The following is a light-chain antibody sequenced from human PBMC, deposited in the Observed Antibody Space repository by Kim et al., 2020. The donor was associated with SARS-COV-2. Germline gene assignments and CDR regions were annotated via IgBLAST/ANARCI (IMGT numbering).Light chain of an antibody. CDR3: QQSHTAPLLT. Sequence: DIQMTQSPSSLAASVGDRVTITCRASQSINAYLNWYQQKPGKAPKLLIYAASTLQSGVPSRSSGSGSGTDFTPTINSLQTEDFATYYCQQSHTAPLLTFGGGTKVDIK. J-gene: IGKJ4*01. CDR1: QSINAY. CDR2: AAS. V-gene: IGKV1-39*01.